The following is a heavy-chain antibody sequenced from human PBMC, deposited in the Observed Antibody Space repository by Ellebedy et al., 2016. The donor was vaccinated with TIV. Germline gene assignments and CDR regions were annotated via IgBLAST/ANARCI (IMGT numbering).Heavy chain of an antibody. J-gene: IGHJ4*02. V-gene: IGHV5-51*01. Sequence: GESLKISXKGSGYSFTTYWIGWVRLMPGKGLEWMGIIYPGDSDTSYSPSFQGQVTISADKSISTAYLQWSRLKASDTAMYYCARLAENKYSSSWSYYFDYWGQGTLVTVSS. CDR3: ARLAENKYSSSWSYYFDY. CDR1: GYSFTTYW. CDR2: IYPGDSDT. D-gene: IGHD6-13*01.